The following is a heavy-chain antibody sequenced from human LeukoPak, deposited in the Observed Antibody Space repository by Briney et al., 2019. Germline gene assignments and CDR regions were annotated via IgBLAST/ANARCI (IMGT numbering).Heavy chain of an antibody. CDR2: ISGDGSST. CDR3: ARGSNGWSGIDY. Sequence: GGSLRLSCGASEFTFSSHWMYWVRRAPGEGLVLVSRISGDGSSTNYADSVKGRFAISRDNAKNTLYLQMNSLRAEDTSVYYCARGSNGWSGIDYWGQGTLVTVSS. CDR1: EFTFSSHW. V-gene: IGHV3-74*01. D-gene: IGHD6-19*01. J-gene: IGHJ4*02.